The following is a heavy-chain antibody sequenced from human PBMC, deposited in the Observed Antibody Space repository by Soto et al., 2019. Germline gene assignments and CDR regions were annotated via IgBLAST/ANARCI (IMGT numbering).Heavy chain of an antibody. J-gene: IGHJ5*01. D-gene: IGHD3-16*01. Sequence: PSETLSLTCAFSGCSISSGGYSWSWIRQPPGKGLEWIGYIYHSGSTYYNPSLKSRVTISVDRSKNQFSLKLSSVTPDDTAVYYCVRLIGNSWSDSWGQGTLVTVSS. CDR3: VRLIGNSWSDS. CDR1: GCSISSGGYS. V-gene: IGHV4-30-2*01. CDR2: IYHSGST.